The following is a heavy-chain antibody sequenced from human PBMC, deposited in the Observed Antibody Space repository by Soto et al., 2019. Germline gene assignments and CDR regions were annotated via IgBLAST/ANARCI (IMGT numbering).Heavy chain of an antibody. J-gene: IGHJ4*02. Sequence: QVQLQESGPGLVKPSQTLSLTCTVSGGSISSGGYYWSWIRQHPGKGLEWIGYIYYSGSTYYNPSLKSXXTXSXXASKHQFSLKLSSVTAADPAVYYCASSGSTSCFHYWGQGTLVTVSS. CDR3: ASSGSTSCFHY. V-gene: IGHV4-31*03. CDR1: GGSISSGGYY. CDR2: IYYSGST. D-gene: IGHD2-2*01.